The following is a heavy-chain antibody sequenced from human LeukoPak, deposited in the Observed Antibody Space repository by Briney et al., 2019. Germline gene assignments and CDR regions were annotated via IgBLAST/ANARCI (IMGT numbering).Heavy chain of an antibody. J-gene: IGHJ3*02. Sequence: PAGSLTLSCAASGFTFSTHWMSWFRQAPGKGLEWVALIQKDGSDKYYVDSVKGRFTLSRDNAKNSLYLQMNGLRADDTAVYYCAGDEGWTFDIWGQGTKVTVSS. CDR3: AGDEGWTFDI. V-gene: IGHV3-7*01. D-gene: IGHD5-24*01. CDR2: IQKDGSDK. CDR1: GFTFSTHW.